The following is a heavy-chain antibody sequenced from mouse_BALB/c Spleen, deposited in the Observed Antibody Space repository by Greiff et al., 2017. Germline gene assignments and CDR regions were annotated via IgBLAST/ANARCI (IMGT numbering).Heavy chain of an antibody. D-gene: IGHD2-14*01. Sequence: EVQLQQSGPGLVKPSQSLSLTCTVTGYSITSDYAWNWIRQFPGNKLEWMGYISYSGSTSYNPSLKSRISITRDTSKNQFFLQLNSVTTEDTATYYCAREDRTSFAYWGQGTLVTVSA. CDR3: AREDRTSFAY. J-gene: IGHJ3*01. CDR1: GYSITSDYA. V-gene: IGHV3-2*02. CDR2: ISYSGST.